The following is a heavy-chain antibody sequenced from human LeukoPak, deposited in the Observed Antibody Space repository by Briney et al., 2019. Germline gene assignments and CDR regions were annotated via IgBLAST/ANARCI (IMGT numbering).Heavy chain of an antibody. V-gene: IGHV4-59*08. Sequence: PSETLSLTCTVSGGSISSYYWSWIRQPPGKGLEWIGYIYYSGSTNYNPSLKSRVTISVDTSKNQFSLKLSSVTAADTAVYYCARWYYYDSSGYYLFDYWGQGTLVTVSS. CDR3: ARWYYYDSSGYYLFDY. D-gene: IGHD3-22*01. J-gene: IGHJ4*02. CDR2: IYYSGST. CDR1: GGSISSYY.